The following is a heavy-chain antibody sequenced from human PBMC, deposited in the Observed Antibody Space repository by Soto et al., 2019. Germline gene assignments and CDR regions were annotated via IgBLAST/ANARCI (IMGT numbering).Heavy chain of an antibody. CDR3: ARGYPLWSPYFYYYMDV. V-gene: IGHV3-15*01. J-gene: IGHJ6*03. Sequence: GGSLRLSCAASGFTFSDAWMTWVRQAPGKGLEWVGRIKSKTDGGTTDYAAPVKGRFTISRDDSENTLYLQMNSLRAEDTAVYYCARGYPLWSPYFYYYMDVWGQGTTVTVSS. CDR2: IKSKTDGGTT. D-gene: IGHD5-18*01. CDR1: GFTFSDAW.